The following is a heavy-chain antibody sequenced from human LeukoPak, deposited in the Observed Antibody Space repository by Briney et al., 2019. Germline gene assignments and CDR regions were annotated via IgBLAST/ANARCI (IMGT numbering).Heavy chain of an antibody. D-gene: IGHD3-16*02. J-gene: IGHJ6*02. Sequence: SQTLSLTCTVSGGSISSGGYYWSWIRQHPGKGLEWIGYIYYSGSTYYNPSLKSRVTISVDTSKNQFSLKLSSVTAADTAVYYCARGGSNVWGSYRLLHEPGSLASDGMDVWGQGTTVTVSS. CDR2: IYYSGST. V-gene: IGHV4-31*03. CDR1: GGSISSGGYY. CDR3: ARGGSNVWGSYRLLHEPGSLASDGMDV.